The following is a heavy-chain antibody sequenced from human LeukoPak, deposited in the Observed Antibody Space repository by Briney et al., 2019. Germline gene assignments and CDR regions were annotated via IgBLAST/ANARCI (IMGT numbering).Heavy chain of an antibody. V-gene: IGHV1-8*03. CDR3: ARVAVLRGLNFYYYYMDV. Sequence: EASVKVSCKTSGYTFSSFDINWVRQAPGQGLEWMGWMSPNSNDTAYAQKFQGRVTISRNTSISTTYMELNSLRSEDTAVYYCARVAVLRGLNFYYYYMDVWGKGTTVTVSS. CDR1: GYTFSSFD. D-gene: IGHD3-9*01. J-gene: IGHJ6*03. CDR2: MSPNSNDT.